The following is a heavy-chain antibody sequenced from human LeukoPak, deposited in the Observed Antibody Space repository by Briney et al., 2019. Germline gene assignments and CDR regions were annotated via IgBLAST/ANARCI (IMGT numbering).Heavy chain of an antibody. CDR1: GGSISSYY. V-gene: IGHV4-4*07. CDR3: ARDRYDFWSGHDNGMDV. D-gene: IGHD3-3*01. Sequence: SETLSFTCTVSGGSISSYYWSWIRQPPGKGLEWIGRFYKGGTTKYNFSLKSRVTMSVDTSKNLFSLKLTSVAAADTAVYYCARDRYDFWSGHDNGMDVWGQGTTVTVSS. CDR2: FYKGGTT. J-gene: IGHJ6*02.